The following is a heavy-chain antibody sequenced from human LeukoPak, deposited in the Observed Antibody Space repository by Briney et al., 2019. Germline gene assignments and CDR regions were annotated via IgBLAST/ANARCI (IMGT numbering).Heavy chain of an antibody. J-gene: IGHJ4*02. CDR1: GGSISSYY. CDR2: IYYSGST. V-gene: IGHV4-59*01. D-gene: IGHD4-11*01. CDR3: AGHSNGVPY. Sequence: SETLSLTCTVSGGSISSYYWSWIRQPPGKGLEWIGYIYYSGSTNYNPSLKSRVTISVDTSKNQFSLKLSSVTAADTAVYDCAGHSNGVPYWGQGTLVTVSS.